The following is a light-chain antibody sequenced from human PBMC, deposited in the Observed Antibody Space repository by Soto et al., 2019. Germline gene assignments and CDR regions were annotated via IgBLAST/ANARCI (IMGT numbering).Light chain of an antibody. CDR2: AAS. Sequence: IQLTQSPSSLSASVGARVTITFRASPGISSYLAWYPQKPGKAPKLLIYAASTLQSGVPSRFSGSGSGTDFTLTISSLQPEDFATYYCQQLNSDPHTFGGGTKVESK. V-gene: IGKV1-9*01. CDR1: PGISSY. CDR3: QQLNSDPHT. J-gene: IGKJ4*01.